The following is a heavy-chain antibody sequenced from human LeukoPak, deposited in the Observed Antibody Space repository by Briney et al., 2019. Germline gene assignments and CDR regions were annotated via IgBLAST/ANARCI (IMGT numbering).Heavy chain of an antibody. D-gene: IGHD1-14*01. CDR2: MNPNSGNT. CDR3: ARVPAQKKVLDY. Sequence: ASVKVSCKASGYTFTSYDINWVRQATGQGLEWMGWMNPNSGNTGYAQKFQGRVTMTRNTSISTAYMELSSLRSEDTAVYYCARVPAQKKVLDYWGQGTLVTVSS. V-gene: IGHV1-8*01. CDR1: GYTFTSYD. J-gene: IGHJ4*02.